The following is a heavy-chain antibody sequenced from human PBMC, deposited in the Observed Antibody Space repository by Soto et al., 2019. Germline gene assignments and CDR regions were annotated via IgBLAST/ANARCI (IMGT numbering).Heavy chain of an antibody. Sequence: QVQLQESGPGLVKPLETLSLTCTFSGVSISSYYWSWIRQAPGRGLEWIGYIYYSGSSNYNPSLESRVAISLDRSKYQFALRLSSVTAADTAVYYCASMFSSSWYYFDYWDQGTLVTVSS. D-gene: IGHD6-13*01. V-gene: IGHV4-59*03. CDR1: GVSISSYY. CDR3: ASMFSSSWYYFDY. CDR2: IYYSGSS. J-gene: IGHJ4*02.